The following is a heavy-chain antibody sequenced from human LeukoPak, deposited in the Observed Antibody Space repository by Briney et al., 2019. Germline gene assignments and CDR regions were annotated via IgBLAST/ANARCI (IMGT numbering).Heavy chain of an antibody. CDR2: INPNSGGT. J-gene: IGHJ4*02. CDR3: ARVSGTGYSRGWYPY. Sequence: ASVKVSCKASGYTFTGYYMHWVRQAPGQGLEWMGWINPNSGGTNYAQKFQGRVTMTRDTSISTAYMELSRLRSDDTAVYYCARVSGTGYSRGWYPYWGQGTLVTVSS. V-gene: IGHV1-2*02. D-gene: IGHD6-19*01. CDR1: GYTFTGYY.